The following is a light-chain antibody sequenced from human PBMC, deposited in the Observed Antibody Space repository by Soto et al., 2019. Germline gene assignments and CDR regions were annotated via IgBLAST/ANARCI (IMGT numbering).Light chain of an antibody. CDR1: QGISSY. V-gene: IGKV1-8*01. Sequence: AIRMTQSPSSLSASTGDRVTITCRASQGISSYLAWYQQKPGKAPKLLIYAASTLESGVPSRFSGSGSGTDFTLTISSLQTEDFATYYCQQSYNNPKTFGQGTKVDIK. CDR2: AAS. J-gene: IGKJ1*01. CDR3: QQSYNNPKT.